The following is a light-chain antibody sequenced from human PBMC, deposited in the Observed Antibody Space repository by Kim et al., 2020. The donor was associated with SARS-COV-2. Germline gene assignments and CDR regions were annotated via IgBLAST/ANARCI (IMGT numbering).Light chain of an antibody. Sequence: GQGVTISCSGSPSNIGGNSVPWYQQLSGAAPKLLIYDNNRRPSGVPDRFSGSKSGSSASLAISGVQSDDEADYHCATWDDSLNGVVFGGGTQLTVL. J-gene: IGLJ2*01. CDR3: ATWDDSLNGVV. CDR1: PSNIGGNS. V-gene: IGLV1-44*01. CDR2: DNN.